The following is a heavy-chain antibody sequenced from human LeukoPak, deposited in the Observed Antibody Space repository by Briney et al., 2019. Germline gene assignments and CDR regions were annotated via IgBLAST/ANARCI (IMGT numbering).Heavy chain of an antibody. J-gene: IGHJ4*02. CDR1: GFTFSTYW. Sequence: GGSLRLSCAASGFTFSTYWMSWVRQAPGKGLEWVANIKQDGSEKYYVDSVKGRFTISRDNAKNSLYLQMNSLRAEDTAVYYCAKYYDFWSGYRPTFDYWGQGTLVTVSS. V-gene: IGHV3-7*01. D-gene: IGHD3-3*01. CDR2: IKQDGSEK. CDR3: AKYYDFWSGYRPTFDY.